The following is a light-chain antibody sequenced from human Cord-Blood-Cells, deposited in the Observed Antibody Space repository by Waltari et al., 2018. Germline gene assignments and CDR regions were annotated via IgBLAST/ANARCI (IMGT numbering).Light chain of an antibody. V-gene: IGKV3-15*01. Sequence: EIVMTQSPATLSVSPGERATLSRRASQSVSSNLAWYQQKPGQAPRLIIYGASTRATGIPARFSGSGSGTEFTLTISSLQSEDFAVYYCQQYNNWPPFTFGPGTKVDIK. CDR2: GAS. CDR1: QSVSSN. J-gene: IGKJ3*01. CDR3: QQYNNWPPFT.